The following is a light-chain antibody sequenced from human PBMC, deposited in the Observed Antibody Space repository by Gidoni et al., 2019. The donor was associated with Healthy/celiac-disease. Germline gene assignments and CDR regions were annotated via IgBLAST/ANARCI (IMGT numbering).Light chain of an antibody. CDR2: DAS. CDR1: QDISNY. CDR3: QQYDKLPALT. V-gene: IGKV1-33*01. Sequence: MTQSPSSLSASVGDRVTITCQASQDISNYLNWYQQKPGKAPKLLIYDASNLETGVPSRFSGSGSGTDFTFTISSLQPEDIATYYCQQYDKLPALTFGGGTKVEIK. J-gene: IGKJ4*01.